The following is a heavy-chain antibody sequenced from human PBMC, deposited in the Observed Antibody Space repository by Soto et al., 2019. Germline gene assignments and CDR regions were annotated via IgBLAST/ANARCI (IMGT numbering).Heavy chain of an antibody. CDR3: AKAQWELLWGCPNY. V-gene: IGHV3-23*01. CDR1: GFTFSSYA. J-gene: IGHJ4*02. Sequence: EVQLLESGGGLVHPGGSLRLSCAASGFTFSSYAMSWVRQAPGKGLEWVSAISGSGGSTYYADSVKGRFTISRDNSKNTLYLQMNSLRAEDTAVYYCAKAQWELLWGCPNYWGQGTLVTVSS. D-gene: IGHD1-26*01. CDR2: ISGSGGST.